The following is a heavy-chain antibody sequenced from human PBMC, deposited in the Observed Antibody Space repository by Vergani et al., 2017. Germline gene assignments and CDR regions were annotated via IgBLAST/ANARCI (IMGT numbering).Heavy chain of an antibody. CDR1: GGSITSSSYY. Sequence: QLHLQESGPGLVKPSETLSLTCTVSGGSITSSSYYWGWIRQPPGKGLEWIGNIYRSWAGYYKPSLKGRVTISVDASKKEFSLKLTSGTAADTAIYYCARDGGEYDKDALDVWGQGTKVTVTS. J-gene: IGHJ3*01. CDR2: IYRSWAG. CDR3: ARDGGEYDKDALDV. D-gene: IGHD2-21*01. V-gene: IGHV4-39*02.